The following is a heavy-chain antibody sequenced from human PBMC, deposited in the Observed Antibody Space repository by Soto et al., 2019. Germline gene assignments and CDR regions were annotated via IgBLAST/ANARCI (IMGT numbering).Heavy chain of an antibody. V-gene: IGHV1-69*06. CDR1: GGTFTKYA. Sequence: QVQLVQSGAELKKPGSSVRVSCKASGGTFTKYAFSWVRQAPGQGLEWMGGVIPLSGATNYAQNFQGRVRITADTSRTSAYMELSSLRSEDTAIYYCARVIRGYSYGPFDFWGQGTLVSVSS. CDR2: VIPLSGAT. CDR3: ARVIRGYSYGPFDF. D-gene: IGHD5-18*01. J-gene: IGHJ4*02.